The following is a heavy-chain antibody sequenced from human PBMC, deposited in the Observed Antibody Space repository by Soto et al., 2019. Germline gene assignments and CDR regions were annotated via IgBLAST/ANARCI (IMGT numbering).Heavy chain of an antibody. CDR3: ARGSPLFMGY. CDR1: GYTFTGYY. V-gene: IGHV1-3*01. J-gene: IGHJ4*02. Sequence: ASVKVSCKASGYTFTGYYMHWVRQAPGQRLEWMGWINAGNGNTKYSQKFQDRVTITRDTSASTAYMELSSLRSEDTALYYCARGSPLFMGYCGQGTLVNVSS. CDR2: INAGNGNT. D-gene: IGHD3-10*01.